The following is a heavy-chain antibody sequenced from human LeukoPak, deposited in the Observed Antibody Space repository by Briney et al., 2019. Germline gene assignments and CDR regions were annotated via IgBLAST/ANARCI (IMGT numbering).Heavy chain of an antibody. J-gene: IGHJ6*02. CDR1: GYTFTGYY. CDR3: ARLVVVPAAIYYYYGMDV. Sequence: ASVKVSCKASGYTFTGYYMHWVRQAPGQGLEWMGWINPNSGGTNYAQKFQGRVTMTRDTSISTAYMELSRLRSDDTAVYYCARLVVVPAAIYYYYGMDVWGLGTTVTVSS. D-gene: IGHD2-2*01. V-gene: IGHV1-2*02. CDR2: INPNSGGT.